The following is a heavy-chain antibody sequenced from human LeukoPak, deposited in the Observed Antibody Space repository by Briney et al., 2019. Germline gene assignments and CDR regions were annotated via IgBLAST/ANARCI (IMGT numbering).Heavy chain of an antibody. Sequence: GESWQISCKGSGYSFTSYWISWVRQMPGKGLEWMGRIDPDDSYTKYSPSFQGHVTISAGKSSSTAYLQWSSLKASDTAMYYCARLSGKGIDYWGQGTPVTLSS. CDR1: GYSFTSYW. CDR3: ARLSGKGIDY. V-gene: IGHV5-10-1*01. J-gene: IGHJ4*02. D-gene: IGHD3-3*01. CDR2: IDPDDSYT.